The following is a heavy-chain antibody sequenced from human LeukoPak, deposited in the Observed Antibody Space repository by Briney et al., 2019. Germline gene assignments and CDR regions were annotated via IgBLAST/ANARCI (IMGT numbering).Heavy chain of an antibody. V-gene: IGHV1-8*01. CDR2: MNPNNDNT. J-gene: IGHJ6*03. CDR1: GYTFTSYD. CDR3: ARGMTGPRGGTRVGYYYYMDV. D-gene: IGHD3-9*01. Sequence: GASVKVSCKASGYTFTSYDINWVRQATGQGLEWMGWMNPNNDNTVYAQKFQGRVTMTRNTSISTAYMELSSLRSEDTAVYYCARGMTGPRGGTRVGYYYYMDVWGKGTTVTVSS.